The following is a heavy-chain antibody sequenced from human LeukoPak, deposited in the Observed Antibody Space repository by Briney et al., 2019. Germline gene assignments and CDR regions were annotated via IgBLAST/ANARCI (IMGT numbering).Heavy chain of an antibody. D-gene: IGHD4-23*01. CDR2: ILPIFGTA. J-gene: IGHJ5*02. CDR3: ARDRGGLDP. V-gene: IGHV1-69*01. Sequence: GSSVKVSCKTSRGTFGSHVISWVRQAPGQGLDWMGGILPIFGTADYAQKFQGGVTITADESTNAADMELKSLTSEDRAVYYCARDRGGLDPWGQGTLVTVSS. CDR1: RGTFGSHV.